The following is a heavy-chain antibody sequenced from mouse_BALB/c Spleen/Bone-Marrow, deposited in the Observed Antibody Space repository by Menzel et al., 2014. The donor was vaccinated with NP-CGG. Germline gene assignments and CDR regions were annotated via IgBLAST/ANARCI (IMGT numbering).Heavy chain of an antibody. CDR2: IDPANGKT. V-gene: IGHV14-3*02. CDR3: ARRLRSAMDY. J-gene: IGHJ4*01. Sequence: EVQVVESGAELVKPGASVKLSCTASGFNIKDTYIHWVKQRPEQGLEWIGRIDPANGKTKYDPKFQGKATITADTSSNTAYLQLSSLTSEDTAVYYCARRLRSAMDYWGQGTLVTVSS. D-gene: IGHD1-1*01. CDR1: GFNIKDTY.